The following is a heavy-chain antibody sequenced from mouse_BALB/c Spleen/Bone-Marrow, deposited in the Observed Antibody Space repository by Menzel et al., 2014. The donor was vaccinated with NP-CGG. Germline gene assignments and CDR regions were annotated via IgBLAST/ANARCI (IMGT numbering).Heavy chain of an antibody. CDR1: GYSITSDYA. V-gene: IGHV3-2*02. CDR2: ISYSGST. CDR3: ARSADWYFDV. Sequence: EVQLQQSGPGLVKHSQSLSLTCTVTGYSITSDYAWNWIRQFPGNKLEWMGYISYSGSTSYNPSLKSRISITRDTSKTQFFLQLNSVTTEDTATYYCARSADWYFDVWGAGTTVTVSS. J-gene: IGHJ1*01.